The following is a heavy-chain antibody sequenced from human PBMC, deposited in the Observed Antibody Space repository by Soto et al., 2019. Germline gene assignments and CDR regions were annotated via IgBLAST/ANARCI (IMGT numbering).Heavy chain of an antibody. CDR3: AKGFPRLQCDTNGWEN. CDR1: GFPFTSFA. V-gene: IGHV3-23*01. CDR2: ISANGVAT. D-gene: IGHD2-8*01. Sequence: EVQLWDSGGGLVQPGGSLRLSCAASGFPFTSFAMCWLRQAPGKGLEWVSYISANGVATSYADSVKGRFTTSRDNSKNVLYLQLNSLRAEDTAVYYCAKGFPRLQCDTNGWENWGQGTLVTVSS. J-gene: IGHJ4*02.